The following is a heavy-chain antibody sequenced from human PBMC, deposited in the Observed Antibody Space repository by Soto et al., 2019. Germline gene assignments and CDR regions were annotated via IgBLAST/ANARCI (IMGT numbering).Heavy chain of an antibody. CDR2: IYPSGMP. D-gene: IGHD5-18*01. CDR1: GGSISNAAYS. J-gene: IGHJ4*02. Sequence: SETLSLTCTVSGGSISNAAYSWSWIRQPPGKGLEWIGYIYPSGMPFYNPSLRSRVTVSIDRSNDQFSLNLKSVTAADTAVYYCARERGGYGLFDSWGQGTLVTVSS. CDR3: ARERGGYGLFDS. V-gene: IGHV4-30-2*01.